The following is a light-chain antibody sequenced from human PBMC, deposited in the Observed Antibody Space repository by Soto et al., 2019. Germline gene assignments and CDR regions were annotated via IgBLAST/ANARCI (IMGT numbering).Light chain of an antibody. V-gene: IGLV1-40*01. Sequence: QSVLTQPPSVSGAPGQRVTISCTGSSSNIGAGYDVHWYQQLPGTAPKLLIYGNSNRPSGVPDRFSGSKSGTSASLAITGLQAGDEADYYCQSYDSSLSGWVFGGGTKLTFL. CDR2: GNS. CDR3: QSYDSSLSGWV. CDR1: SSNIGAGYD. J-gene: IGLJ3*02.